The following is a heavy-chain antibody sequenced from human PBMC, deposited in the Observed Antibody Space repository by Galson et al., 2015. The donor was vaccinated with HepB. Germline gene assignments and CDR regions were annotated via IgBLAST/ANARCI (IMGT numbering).Heavy chain of an antibody. V-gene: IGHV1-18*04. CDR2: ISANSGDT. CDR3: ARDYDNGQFDI. J-gene: IGHJ4*02. Sequence: SVKVSCKASGYTFTVNGISWVRQAPGQGLEWMGWISANSGDTKYAQTLQGRVTLTRNTSTSTAYMELSSLRSEDTAVYFCARDYDNGQFDIWGQGTLVSVSP. CDR1: GYTFTVNG. D-gene: IGHD4-17*01.